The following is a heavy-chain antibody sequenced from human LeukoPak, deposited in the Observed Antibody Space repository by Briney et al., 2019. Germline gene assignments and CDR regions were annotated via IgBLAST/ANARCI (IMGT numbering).Heavy chain of an antibody. V-gene: IGHV1-2*02. CDR3: ARGTYSSSWYST. CDR1: GYTFTGYY. D-gene: IGHD6-13*01. CDR2: INPNSGGT. J-gene: IGHJ5*02. Sequence: ASVKASCKASGYTFTGYYMHWVRQAPGQGLEWMGWINPNSGGTNYAQKFQGRVTMTRDTSISTAYMELSRLRSDDTAVYYCARGTYSSSWYSTWGQGTLVTVSS.